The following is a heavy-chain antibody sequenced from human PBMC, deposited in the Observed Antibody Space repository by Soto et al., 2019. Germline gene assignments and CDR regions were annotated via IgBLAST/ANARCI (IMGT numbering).Heavy chain of an antibody. CDR2: IYYSGST. CDR1: GGSISSYY. J-gene: IGHJ5*02. D-gene: IGHD5-18*01. Sequence: SETLSLTCTVSGGSISSYYWSWIRQPPGKGLEWIGYIYYSGSTNYNPSLKSRVTISVDTSKNQFSLKLSSVTAADTAVYYCARGYNIQEDWFDPWGQGTLVTVS. CDR3: ARGYNIQEDWFDP. V-gene: IGHV4-59*01.